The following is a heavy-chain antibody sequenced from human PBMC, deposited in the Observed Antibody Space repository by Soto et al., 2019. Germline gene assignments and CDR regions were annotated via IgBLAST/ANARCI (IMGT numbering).Heavy chain of an antibody. CDR1: GFTFSSYW. CDR2: IKQDGSEK. V-gene: IGHV3-7*05. Sequence: GGSLRLSCAASGFTFSSYWMSWVRQAPGKGLEWVANIKQDGSEKYYVDSVKGRFTISRDNAKNSLYLQMNSLRAEDTAVYYCASSSGWYVWFYFDYWGQGTLVTVSS. D-gene: IGHD6-19*01. CDR3: ASSSGWYVWFYFDY. J-gene: IGHJ4*02.